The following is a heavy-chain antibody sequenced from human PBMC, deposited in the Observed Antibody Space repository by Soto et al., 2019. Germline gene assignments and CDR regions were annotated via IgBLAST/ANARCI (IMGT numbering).Heavy chain of an antibody. Sequence: PSENLSVTWAVSGYSIRRGYYWGWVRQPPGKGLEWIGSIYHSGNTFYNPSLKSRVTISVDTSKNQFSLKLSSVTAADTAVYYCARRLAATTTGDPFATRGQWTMI. V-gene: IGHV4-38-2*01. CDR3: ARRLAATTTGDPFAT. D-gene: IGHD6-13*01. CDR1: GYSIRRGYY. CDR2: IYHSGNT. J-gene: IGHJ3*02.